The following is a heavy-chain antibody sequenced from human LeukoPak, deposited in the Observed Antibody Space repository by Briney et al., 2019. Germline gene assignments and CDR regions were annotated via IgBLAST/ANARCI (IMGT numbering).Heavy chain of an antibody. CDR1: GYTFTSFG. V-gene: IGHV1-18*04. D-gene: IGHD2-15*01. CDR3: TRDHCRGDNCPSFDY. Sequence: ASVKVSCKPSGYTFTSFGISWVRQAPGQGLEWMRWIGAYNGDTNYAQKFQGRVTMTTDTSTSTAYMDLRSLRTDDTAVYYCTRDHCRGDNCPSFDYWGQGTLVTVSS. CDR2: IGAYNGDT. J-gene: IGHJ4*02.